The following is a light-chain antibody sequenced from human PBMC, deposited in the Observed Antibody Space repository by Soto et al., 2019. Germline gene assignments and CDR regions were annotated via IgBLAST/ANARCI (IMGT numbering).Light chain of an antibody. CDR2: VAS. CDR1: QRVSSN. J-gene: IGKJ4*01. CDR3: QQYTNWPLT. V-gene: IGKV3-15*01. Sequence: EVVMTQSPVTLSLSPGERATLSCRASQRVSSNLAWYQQKPGQAPRLLIYVASTRATGIPARFSGSGSGTEFTLTISSLQSEDSAVYYCQQYTNWPLTFGGGTRWIS.